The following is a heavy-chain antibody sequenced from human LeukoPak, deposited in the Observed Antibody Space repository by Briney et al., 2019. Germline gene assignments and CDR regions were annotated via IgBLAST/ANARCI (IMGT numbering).Heavy chain of an antibody. CDR2: VRYTGTP. D-gene: IGHD3-22*01. CDR3: ARYYDSSGYYYWGHAFDI. V-gene: IGHV4-59*08. J-gene: IGHJ3*02. Sequence: SETLSLTCTVSGGSISGYYWTWIRQSPGKRPEWLAYVRYTGTPNYNPSLKSRVTISVDTSKNQFSLKLSSVTAADTAVYYCARYYDSSGYYYWGHAFDIWGQGTMVTVPS. CDR1: GGSISGYY.